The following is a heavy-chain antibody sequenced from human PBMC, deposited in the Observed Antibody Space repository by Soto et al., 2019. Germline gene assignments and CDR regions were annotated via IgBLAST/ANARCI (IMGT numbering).Heavy chain of an antibody. V-gene: IGHV4-4*02. CDR3: ARKGRTAFAFAI. J-gene: IGHJ3*02. CDR2: IYHSGTT. Sequence: QVQLQESGPGLVKASGTLSLTCAVSGGSISSSNWWSWVRQPPGKGLEWIGEIYHSGTTNYNPSLKSRVTISLDKSKSQFSLNLSSVTAADTAVYYCARKGRTAFAFAIWGQGTMVTVSS. CDR1: GGSISSSNW.